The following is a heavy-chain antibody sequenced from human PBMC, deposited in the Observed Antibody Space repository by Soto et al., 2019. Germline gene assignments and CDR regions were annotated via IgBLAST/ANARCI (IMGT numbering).Heavy chain of an antibody. D-gene: IGHD3-22*01. Sequence: GGSLRLSCAASGFTFSDYYMSWIRQAPGKGLEWVSYISSSGSTIYYAASVKGRFTISRDNAKNSLYLQMNSLRAEDTAVYYCARGRGYYYDSSGYSDYWGQGTLVTVSS. J-gene: IGHJ4*02. CDR1: GFTFSDYY. CDR3: ARGRGYYYDSSGYSDY. CDR2: ISSSGSTI. V-gene: IGHV3-11*01.